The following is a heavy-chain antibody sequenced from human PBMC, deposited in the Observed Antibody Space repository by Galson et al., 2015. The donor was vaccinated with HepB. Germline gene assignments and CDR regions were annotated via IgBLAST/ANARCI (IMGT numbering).Heavy chain of an antibody. J-gene: IGHJ4*02. CDR3: AIVSSGWYEFPDPFDY. V-gene: IGHV7-4-1*02. CDR2: INTNTGNP. Sequence: SCKASGYTFTSYAMNWVRQAPGQGLEWMGWINTNTGNPTYAQGFTGRFVFSLDTSVSTAYLQISSLKAEDTAVYYCAIVSSGWYEFPDPFDYWGQGTLVTVSS. CDR1: GYTFTSYA. D-gene: IGHD6-19*01.